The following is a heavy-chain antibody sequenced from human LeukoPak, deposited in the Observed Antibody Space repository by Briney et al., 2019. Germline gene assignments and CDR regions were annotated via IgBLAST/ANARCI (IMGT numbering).Heavy chain of an antibody. D-gene: IGHD6-19*01. CDR1: GFTLSSYS. V-gene: IGHV3-11*04. CDR2: ISSSGSTI. Sequence: GGSLRLSCAASGFTLSSYSMSWIRQAPGKGLEWVSYISSSGSTIYYADSVKGRFTISRDNAKNSLYLQMNSLKAEDTAVYYCAREGGLVRSPLDYWGQGTLVTVSS. J-gene: IGHJ4*02. CDR3: AREGGLVRSPLDY.